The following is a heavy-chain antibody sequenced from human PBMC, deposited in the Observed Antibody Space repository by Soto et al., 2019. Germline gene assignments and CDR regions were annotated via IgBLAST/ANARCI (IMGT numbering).Heavy chain of an antibody. J-gene: IGHJ5*02. D-gene: IGHD3-22*01. CDR1: GFTFSDYY. CDR3: ARDYYYDSSGYLNWFDP. Sequence: GGSLRLSCAASGFTFSDYYMSWIRQAPGKGLEWVSYISSSGSTIYYADSVKGRFTISRDNAKNSLYLQMNSLRAEDTAVYYCARDYYYDSSGYLNWFDPWGQGTLVTVSS. V-gene: IGHV3-11*04. CDR2: ISSSGSTI.